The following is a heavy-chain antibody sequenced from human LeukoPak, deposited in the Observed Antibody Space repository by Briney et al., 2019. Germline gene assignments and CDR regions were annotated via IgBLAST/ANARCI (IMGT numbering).Heavy chain of an antibody. CDR3: AKVYDDSSDAFDI. D-gene: IGHD4-17*01. CDR1: GFTFSSYA. J-gene: IGHJ3*02. V-gene: IGHV3-23*01. Sequence: PGGSLRLSCAASGFTFSSYAMSWVRQAPGKGLEWVSAISGSGGSTYYADSVKGRFTISRDNSKNTLYPQMNSLRAEDTAVYYCAKVYDDSSDAFDIWGQGTMVTVSS. CDR2: ISGSGGST.